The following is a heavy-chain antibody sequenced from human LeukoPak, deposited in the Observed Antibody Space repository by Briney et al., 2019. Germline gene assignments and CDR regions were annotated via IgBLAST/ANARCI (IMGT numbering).Heavy chain of an antibody. J-gene: IGHJ4*02. CDR3: ARDRPTTVATLGY. D-gene: IGHD4-17*01. Sequence: EASVKVSCKASGYTFTSYGISWVRQAPGQGLEWMGWISADNANTEYAQNLQGRVTVTTDTSTSTAYMELRSLTFDDTAVYYCARDRPTTVATLGYWGQGTLVTVSS. V-gene: IGHV1-18*01. CDR1: GYTFTSYG. CDR2: ISADNANT.